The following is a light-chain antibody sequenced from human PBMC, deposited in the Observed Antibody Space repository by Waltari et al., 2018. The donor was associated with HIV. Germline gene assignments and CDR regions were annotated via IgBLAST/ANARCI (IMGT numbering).Light chain of an antibody. CDR1: SSNIGTNY. CDR2: RNN. J-gene: IGLJ2*01. CDR3: AAWDDTLTVV. V-gene: IGLV1-47*01. Sequence: QSVLTQPPSASGTPGQSVTISCSGTSSNIGTNYVYWYQQFPGTAPKLLIYRNNKRPSGVADRFSVSKSGTSASLDISGLRSDDEAEYYCAAWDDTLTVVFGGGTKLTVL.